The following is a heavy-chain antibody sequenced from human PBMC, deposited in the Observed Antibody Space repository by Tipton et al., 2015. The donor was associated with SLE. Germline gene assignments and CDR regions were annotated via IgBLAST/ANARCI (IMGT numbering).Heavy chain of an antibody. V-gene: IGHV3-64*01. Sequence: GSLRLSCAASGFTFSSYTMNWVRQAPGKGLEFVSGISSNGDSTYSGSSVKGRFSISRDNSKNSLFLQMGSLRAEDMAVYYCARTSGSHGNYYFDSWGQGTLVTVSS. CDR2: ISSNGDST. D-gene: IGHD1-26*01. CDR1: GFTFSSYT. J-gene: IGHJ4*02. CDR3: ARTSGSHGNYYFDS.